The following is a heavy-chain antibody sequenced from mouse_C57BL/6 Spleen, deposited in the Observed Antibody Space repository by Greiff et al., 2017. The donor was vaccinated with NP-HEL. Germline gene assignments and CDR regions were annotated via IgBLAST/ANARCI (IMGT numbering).Heavy chain of an antibody. Sequence: EVQLVESGGGLVKPGGSLKLSCAASGFTFSDYGMHWVRQAPEKGLEWVAYISSGSSTIYYADTVKGRFIISRDNAKNTLFLQRTSLRSEDTAMYYCAEGEVPPGYFDVWGTGTTVTVSS. CDR1: GFTFSDYG. CDR2: ISSGSSTI. J-gene: IGHJ1*03. CDR3: AEGEVPPGYFDV. V-gene: IGHV5-17*01. D-gene: IGHD2-14*01.